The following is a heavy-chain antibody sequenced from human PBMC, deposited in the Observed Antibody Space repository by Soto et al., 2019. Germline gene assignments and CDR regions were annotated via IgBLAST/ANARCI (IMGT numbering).Heavy chain of an antibody. V-gene: IGHV1-3*01. CDR3: ARGESFQLLAHY. CDR1: GYTFTSYA. J-gene: IGHJ4*02. CDR2: IKAGNGNT. Sequence: ASVKVSCKASGYTFTSYAMHWVRQAPGQRLEWMGWIKAGNGNTKYSQKFQGRVTITRYTSASTAYLELSSLRFEVTAVYYCARGESFQLLAHYWGQGTLVTVSS. D-gene: IGHD3-3*01.